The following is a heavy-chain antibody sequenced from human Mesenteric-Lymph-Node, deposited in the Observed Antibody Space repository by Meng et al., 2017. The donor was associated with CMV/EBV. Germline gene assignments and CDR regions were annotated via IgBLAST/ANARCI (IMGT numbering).Heavy chain of an antibody. J-gene: IGHJ4*02. CDR3: ASFY. V-gene: IGHV3-23*01. CDR1: GFTVNSIY. Sequence: GESLKISCAVSGFTVNSIYLSWVRQAPGKGLEWVSAISGSGGSTAYADSVKGRFTISRDNSKNTLYLQMNSLRAEDTAVYYCASFYWGQGTLVTVSS. CDR2: ISGSGGST.